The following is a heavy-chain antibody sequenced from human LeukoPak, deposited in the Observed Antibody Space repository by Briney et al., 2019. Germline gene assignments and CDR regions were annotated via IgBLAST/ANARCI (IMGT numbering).Heavy chain of an antibody. CDR3: ARESFAARWD. V-gene: IGHV3-7*01. Sequence: GSLRLSCAPSVFTLIIDWMSWVRQAPGKGLEWVANIKQDGSEKYYVDSVKGRFTISRDNAKNSLYLQMNSLRVEDTAVYYCARESFAARWDWGQGTLVTVSS. J-gene: IGHJ4*02. CDR1: VFTLIIDW. D-gene: IGHD6-6*01. CDR2: IKQDGSEK.